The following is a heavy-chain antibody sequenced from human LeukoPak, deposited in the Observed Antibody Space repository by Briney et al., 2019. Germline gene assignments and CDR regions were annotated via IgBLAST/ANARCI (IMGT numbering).Heavy chain of an antibody. CDR2: ISWDGGST. Sequence: GGPLRLSCAASGFTFDDYAMHWVRQAPGKGLEWVSLISWDGGSTYYADSVKGRFTISRDNSKNSLYLQMNSLRAEDTALYYCARDRVGDGVNYFDYWGQGTLVTVSS. CDR1: GFTFDDYA. V-gene: IGHV3-43D*03. J-gene: IGHJ4*02. D-gene: IGHD2-15*01. CDR3: ARDRVGDGVNYFDY.